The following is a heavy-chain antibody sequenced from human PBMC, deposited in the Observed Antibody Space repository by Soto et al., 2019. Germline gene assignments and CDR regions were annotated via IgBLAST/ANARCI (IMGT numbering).Heavy chain of an antibody. V-gene: IGHV4-31*03. CDR2: IHSYGDT. J-gene: IGHJ5*02. CDR1: VRSITSRDYY. CDR3: ARDRGPAGVSDL. D-gene: IGHD2-8*01. Sequence: PLSPTCSVSVRSITSRDYYWSWILKHPLKGLTWMGYIHSYGDTDYNASLRSRLTSSVDTSANQFSLTLTSVTAADTAVYFCARDRGPAGVSDLWGQGTLVTVSS.